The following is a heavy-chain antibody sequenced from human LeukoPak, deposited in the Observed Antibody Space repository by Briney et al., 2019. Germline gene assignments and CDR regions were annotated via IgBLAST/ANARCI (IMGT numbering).Heavy chain of an antibody. CDR3: AKDRYPGIAVAVGDY. CDR1: GFTFSSYA. J-gene: IGHJ4*02. D-gene: IGHD6-19*01. CDR2: ISGSGGST. V-gene: IGHV3-23*01. Sequence: GGSLRLSCAASGFTFSSYAMSWVRQAPGKGVEWVSAISGSGGSTYYADSVKGRFTISRDNSKNTLYLQMNSLRAEDTAVYYCAKDRYPGIAVAVGDYWGQGTLVTVSS.